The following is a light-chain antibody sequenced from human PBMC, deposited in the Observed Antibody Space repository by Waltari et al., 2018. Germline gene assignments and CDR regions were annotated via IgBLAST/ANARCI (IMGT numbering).Light chain of an antibody. CDR2: KAS. CDR1: QNIGNW. CDR3: QQYNSYPIT. J-gene: IGKJ5*01. Sequence: DIQMTQSPSTLSASVGDRVTVTCRATQNIGNWLAWYQQKLGKAPKLLINKASSLESGVPSRFSGSGSGTEFTLTINSLQPDDFATYFCQQYNSYPITFGQGTRLEIK. V-gene: IGKV1-5*03.